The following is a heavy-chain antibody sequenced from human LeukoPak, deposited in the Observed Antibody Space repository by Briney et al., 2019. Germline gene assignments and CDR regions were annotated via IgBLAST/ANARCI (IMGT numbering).Heavy chain of an antibody. CDR1: GFTFSSYA. V-gene: IGHV3-23*01. CDR3: AKALPRATNFGVVMPFDY. Sequence: GGSLRLSCAASGFTFSSYAMSWVRQAPGRGLEWVSAMSGSGGSTYYADSVKGRFTISRDNSKNTLYLQMNSLRAEDTAVYYCAKALPRATNFGVVMPFDYWGQGTLVTVSS. D-gene: IGHD3-3*01. J-gene: IGHJ4*02. CDR2: MSGSGGST.